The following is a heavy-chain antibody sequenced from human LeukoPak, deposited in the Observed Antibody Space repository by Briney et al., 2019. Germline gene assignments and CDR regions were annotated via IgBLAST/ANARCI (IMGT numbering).Heavy chain of an antibody. CDR2: INSDGSST. V-gene: IGHV3-74*01. Sequence: PGGSLTLACAASGSTFSSYWMHWVRQAPGTGLVWVSRINSDGSSTSYADSVKGRFTISRDNAKNTLYLQMNSLRAEETAVYYCARDPFFSYAFDIWGQGTMVTVSS. CDR3: ARDPFFSYAFDI. J-gene: IGHJ3*02. CDR1: GSTFSSYW.